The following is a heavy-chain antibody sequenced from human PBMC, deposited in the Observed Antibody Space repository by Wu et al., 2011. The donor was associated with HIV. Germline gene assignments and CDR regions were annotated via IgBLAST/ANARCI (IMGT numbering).Heavy chain of an antibody. Sequence: KKPGASVKVSCKASGYTFTGDYMHWVRQAPGQGLEWMGWINPNSGGTNYAQKFQGRVTMTRDTSISTAYMELSSLRSDDTAVYYCARVEARDFWSGYYDYWGQGTLVTVSS. V-gene: IGHV1-2*02. D-gene: IGHD3-3*01. CDR2: INPNSGGT. J-gene: IGHJ4*02. CDR3: ARVEARDFWSGYYDY. CDR1: GYTFTGDY.